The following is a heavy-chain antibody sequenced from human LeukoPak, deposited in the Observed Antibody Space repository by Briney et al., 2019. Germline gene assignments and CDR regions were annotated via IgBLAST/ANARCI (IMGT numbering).Heavy chain of an antibody. Sequence: SETLSLTCAVSGYSISSGYYWGWIRQPPGKGLEWIGSIYHRGSTHYNPSLKSRVTISVDTSKNQFSLKLTSMTAADTAVYYCARGDLPAGWFDPWGQGTLVTVSS. CDR2: IYHRGST. J-gene: IGHJ5*02. D-gene: IGHD5/OR15-5a*01. CDR1: GYSISSGYY. CDR3: ARGDLPAGWFDP. V-gene: IGHV4-38-2*01.